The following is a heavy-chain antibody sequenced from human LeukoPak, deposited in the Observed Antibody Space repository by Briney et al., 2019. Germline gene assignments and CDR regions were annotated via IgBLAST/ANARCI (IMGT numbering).Heavy chain of an antibody. CDR2: MNPDSGNT. D-gene: IGHD3-10*01. CDR3: ARGKRFGELLYG. V-gene: IGHV1-8*01. Sequence: SVKVSCKASGYTFTSYDINWVRQATGQGLEWMGWMNPDSGNTGYAQKFQGRVTMTRNTSISTAYMELSSLTSEDTAVYYCARGKRFGELLYGWGQGTLVTVSS. J-gene: IGHJ4*02. CDR1: GYTFTSYD.